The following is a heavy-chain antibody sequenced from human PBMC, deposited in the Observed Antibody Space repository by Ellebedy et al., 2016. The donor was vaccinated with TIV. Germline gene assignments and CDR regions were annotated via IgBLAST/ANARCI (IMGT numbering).Heavy chain of an antibody. CDR2: IIPIFGTA. V-gene: IGHV1-69*06. J-gene: IGHJ4*02. Sequence: AASVKVSCKASGGTFSSYAISWVRQAPGQGLEWMGGIIPIFGTATYAQKFQGRVTITADKSTSTAYMELSSLRSEDTAVYYCARDLGWLQSARYFDYWGQGTLVTVSS. CDR3: ARDLGWLQSARYFDY. D-gene: IGHD5-24*01. CDR1: GGTFSSYA.